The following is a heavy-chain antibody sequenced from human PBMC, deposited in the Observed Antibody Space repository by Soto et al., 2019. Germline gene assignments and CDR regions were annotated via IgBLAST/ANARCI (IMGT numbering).Heavy chain of an antibody. CDR1: GFTFSSYA. J-gene: IGHJ4*02. D-gene: IGHD3-22*01. Sequence: GGSLRLSCAASGFTFSSYAMTWVRQAPGKGLEWISIITDNGIITYYADSVKGRFTISRDNSKSTLYLQMNSLRVEDTAVYYCAKGSCDSSGCSATHYFDFWGQGTLVTVSS. V-gene: IGHV3-23*01. CDR3: AKGSCDSSGCSATHYFDF. CDR2: ITDNGIIT.